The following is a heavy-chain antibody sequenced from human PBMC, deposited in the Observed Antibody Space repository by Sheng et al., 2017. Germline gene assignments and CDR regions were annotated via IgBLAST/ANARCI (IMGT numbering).Heavy chain of an antibody. V-gene: IGHV1-46*01. J-gene: IGHJ4*02. D-gene: IGHD3-16*01. CDR2: IQPYHYTT. Sequence: QVQLVQSGAEVKKPGASVRVACGTSGYTFTSYHIHWVRQAPGQGLEWMAVIQPYHYTTTYAPRFQGRVTVTRDTSTSTVYMELTSLRSEDTAVYFCGTEGVARGSPAYWGQGTLVTVSS. CDR3: GTEGVARGSPAY. CDR1: GYTFTSYH.